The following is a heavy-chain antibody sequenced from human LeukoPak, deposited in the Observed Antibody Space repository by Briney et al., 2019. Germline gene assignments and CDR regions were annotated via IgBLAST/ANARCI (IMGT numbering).Heavy chain of an antibody. CDR1: GGTFSSYA. D-gene: IGHD6-19*01. CDR3: ARRWGWYYAFDI. V-gene: IGHV1-69*06. J-gene: IGHJ3*02. CDR2: IIPIFGTA. Sequence: GASVKVSCKASGGTFSSYAISWVRQAPGQGLEWMGGIIPIFGTANYAQKFQGRVTITADKSTSTAYMELSRLRSDDTAVYYCARRWGWYYAFDIWGQGTMVTVSS.